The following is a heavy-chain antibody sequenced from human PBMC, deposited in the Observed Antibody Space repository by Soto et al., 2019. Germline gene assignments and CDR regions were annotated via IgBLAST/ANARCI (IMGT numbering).Heavy chain of an antibody. J-gene: IGHJ3*01. V-gene: IGHV4-59*01. CDR2: ISYSGST. Sequence: QVQLQESGPGLVKPSETLSLTCTVSGGSISSYYWSWIRQPPGKGLEWIGYISYSGSTNYNPSLNSRVTLSVDMPNNQFTLELSSVTAAGTAVYYCARAAYYFGGSGSGDAFDVWGQGTMVTVSS. CDR1: GGSISSYY. D-gene: IGHD3-22*01. CDR3: ARAAYYFGGSGSGDAFDV.